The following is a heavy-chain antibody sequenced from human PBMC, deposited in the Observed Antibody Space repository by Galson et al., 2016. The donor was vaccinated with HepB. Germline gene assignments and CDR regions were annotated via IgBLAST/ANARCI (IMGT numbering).Heavy chain of an antibody. V-gene: IGHV3-43*01. Sequence: SLRLSCAASGLTFEDFSMHWVRQVPGKGLEWVSCINWNGDSTYYADSVKGRFTISRDNKKNSLYVQMNSLRTEDTALYYCAKGVALWYSSGWGERYFQHWGQGTLVTVSS. CDR2: INWNGDST. CDR1: GLTFEDFS. D-gene: IGHD6-19*01. CDR3: AKGVALWYSSGWGERYFQH. J-gene: IGHJ1*01.